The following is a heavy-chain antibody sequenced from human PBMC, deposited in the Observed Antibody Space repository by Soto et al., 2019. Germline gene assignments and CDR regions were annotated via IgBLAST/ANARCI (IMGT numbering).Heavy chain of an antibody. J-gene: IGHJ4*02. CDR3: AKEAGAWYFDC. V-gene: IGHV3-30*18. Sequence: QVQLVESGGGVVQPGRSLRVSCAASGFTFSTYGMHWVRQAPGKGLEWVALISHDGSATYYRDSVKGRFTISRDNSKNTLCLQMNSLRAEDTAVYYCAKEAGAWYFDCWGQGTLVTVSS. CDR1: GFTFSTYG. CDR2: ISHDGSAT. D-gene: IGHD4-17*01.